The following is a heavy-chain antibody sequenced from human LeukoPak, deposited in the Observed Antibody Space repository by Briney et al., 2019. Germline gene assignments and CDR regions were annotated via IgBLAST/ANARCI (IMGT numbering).Heavy chain of an antibody. CDR2: ISYDGSNE. V-gene: IGHV3-30*18. J-gene: IGHJ4*02. D-gene: IGHD6-19*01. CDR1: GFTFSSYG. Sequence: PGRSLRLSCAASGFTFSSYGMHWVRQAPGKGLEWVAVISYDGSNEYYADSVKGRFTISRDNSKNTLYLQMNSLRAEDTAVYYCAKDGGSGWFVFDYWGQGTLVTVSS. CDR3: AKDGGSGWFVFDY.